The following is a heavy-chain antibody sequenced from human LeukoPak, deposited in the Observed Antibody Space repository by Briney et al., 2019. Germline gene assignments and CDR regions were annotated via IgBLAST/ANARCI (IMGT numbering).Heavy chain of an antibody. V-gene: IGHV1-69*05. CDR3: ARAGYDFWSGYLVDY. CDR1: GGTFSSYA. CDR2: IIPIFGTA. J-gene: IGHJ4*02. D-gene: IGHD3-3*01. Sequence: SVKVSCKASGGTFSSYAISWVRQAPGQGLERMGGIIPIFGTANYAQKLQGRVTMTTDTSTSTAYMELRSLRSDDTAVYYCARAGYDFWSGYLVDYWGQGTLVTVSS.